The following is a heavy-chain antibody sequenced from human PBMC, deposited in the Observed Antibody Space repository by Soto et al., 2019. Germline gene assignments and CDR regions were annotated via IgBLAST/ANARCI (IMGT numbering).Heavy chain of an antibody. V-gene: IGHV1-46*01. CDR1: GYTFTSYY. CDR2: INPSGGST. J-gene: IGHJ4*02. CDR3: ARGDFEDYYDSSGYLDPSKYYFDY. Sequence: QVQLVQSGAEVKKPGASVKVSCKASGYTFTSYYMHWVRQAPGQGLEWMGIINPSGGSTSYAQKLQGRVTMTRDTSTSTVYLELSSLRSEDTAVYYCARGDFEDYYDSSGYLDPSKYYFDYWGQGPLVTVSS. D-gene: IGHD3-22*01.